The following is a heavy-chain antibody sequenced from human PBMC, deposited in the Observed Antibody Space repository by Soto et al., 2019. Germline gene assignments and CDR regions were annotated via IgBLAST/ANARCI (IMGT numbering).Heavy chain of an antibody. CDR3: ATGGLTIFGVARPDY. CDR1: GGSFSGYY. Sequence: SETLSLTCAVYGGSFSGYYWSWIRQPPGKGLEWIGEINHSGSTNYNPSLKSRVTISVDTSKNQFSLKLSSVTAADTAVYYCATGGLTIFGVARPDYWGQGTLVTVSS. J-gene: IGHJ4*02. CDR2: INHSGST. D-gene: IGHD3-3*01. V-gene: IGHV4-34*01.